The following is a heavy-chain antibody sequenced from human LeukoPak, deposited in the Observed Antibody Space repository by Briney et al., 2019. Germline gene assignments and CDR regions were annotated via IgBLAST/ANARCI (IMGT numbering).Heavy chain of an antibody. J-gene: IGHJ4*02. CDR2: ISNSGST. CDR1: GGYVNRGTFF. V-gene: IGHV4-61*01. CDR3: ARSPSGYRFDS. D-gene: IGHD3-22*01. Sequence: SETLSLTCAVSGGYVNRGTFFWTWIRKPPGKGLEWIGYISNSGSTNYHPSLKSRVTISSDTSKTQFTLKLTSVTAADTAVYYCARSPSGYRFDSWGQGTLVTVAS.